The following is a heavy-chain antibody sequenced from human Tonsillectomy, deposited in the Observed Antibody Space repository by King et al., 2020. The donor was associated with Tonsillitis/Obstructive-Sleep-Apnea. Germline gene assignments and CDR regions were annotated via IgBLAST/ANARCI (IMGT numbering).Heavy chain of an antibody. CDR3: GADPRGPGSTLDY. J-gene: IGHJ4*02. D-gene: IGHD3-10*01. Sequence: QLVQSGPEVKKPGTSVKVSCKASGFTFTSSAVQWVRQARGQRLEWVGWIVVGSGNTNYAQKLQERVTLTRDMSTSTAYMELSSLRSEDTAVYYCGADPRGPGSTLDYWGQGTLVTVSS. CDR2: IVVGSGNT. CDR1: GFTFTSSA. V-gene: IGHV1-58*01.